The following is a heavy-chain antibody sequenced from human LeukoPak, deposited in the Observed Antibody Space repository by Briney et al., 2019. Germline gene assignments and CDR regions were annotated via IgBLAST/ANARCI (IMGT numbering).Heavy chain of an antibody. J-gene: IGHJ4*02. Sequence: PGGSLRLSCAASGFTFSSYGMHWVRQAPGKGLEWVAVISYAGSNKYYADSVKGRFTISRDNSKNTLYLQMNSLRAEDTAVYYCAKDPADAIVVVPAAIYYWGQGTLVTVSS. CDR3: AKDPADAIVVVPAAIYY. V-gene: IGHV3-30*18. CDR1: GFTFSSYG. CDR2: ISYAGSNK. D-gene: IGHD2-2*01.